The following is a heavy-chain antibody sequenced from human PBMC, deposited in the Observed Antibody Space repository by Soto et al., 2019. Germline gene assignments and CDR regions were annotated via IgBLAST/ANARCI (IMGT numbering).Heavy chain of an antibody. CDR3: ARDLGGLRLGELSFIDY. CDR1: GFTFSSYG. D-gene: IGHD3-16*02. V-gene: IGHV3-33*01. J-gene: IGHJ4*02. CDR2: IWYDGSNK. Sequence: GGSLRLSCAASGFTFSSYGMHWVRQAPGKGLEWVAVIWYDGSNKYYADSVKGRFTISRDNSKNTLYLQMNSLRAEDTAVYYCARDLGGLRLGELSFIDYWGQGTLVTVSS.